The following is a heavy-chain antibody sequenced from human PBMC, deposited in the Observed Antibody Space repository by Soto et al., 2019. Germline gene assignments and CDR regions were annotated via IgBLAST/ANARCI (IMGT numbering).Heavy chain of an antibody. V-gene: IGHV4-30-2*01. D-gene: IGHD4-17*01. Sequence: SETLSLTCAVSGGSISSGGYSWSWIRQPPGKGLEWIGYIYHSGSTYYNPSLKSRVTISVDRSKNQFSLKLSSVTAADTAVYYCARVGGYDYGDYEREYYYYGMDVWGQGTTVTVSS. CDR2: IYHSGST. CDR1: GGSISSGGYS. CDR3: ARVGGYDYGDYEREYYYYGMDV. J-gene: IGHJ6*02.